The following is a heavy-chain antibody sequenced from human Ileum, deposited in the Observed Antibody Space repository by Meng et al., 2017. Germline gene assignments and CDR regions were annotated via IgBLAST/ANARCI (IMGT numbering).Heavy chain of an antibody. V-gene: IGHV3-7*01. Sequence: GESLKISCAASGFAFSTYWMSWVRQAPDKGLEWVANIKQDGSDKNYIDSVRGRFTISRDNAKNSLYLQMNSLRVEDTAVYDWVRGGGHFGNWGQGTLVTVSS. CDR3: VRGGGHFGN. CDR2: IKQDGSDK. J-gene: IGHJ4*02. D-gene: IGHD4-23*01. CDR1: GFAFSTYW.